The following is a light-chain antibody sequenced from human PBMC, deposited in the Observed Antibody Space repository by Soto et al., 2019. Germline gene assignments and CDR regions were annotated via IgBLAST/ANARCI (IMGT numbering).Light chain of an antibody. Sequence: TQSPASLSVSPGERATLTCRASQSVSSNLAWYQQKPGQAPRLLIYGASNRATGIPARFSGSGSGTDFTLTISSLEPEDFAVYYCQQRSNWPTFGQGTKVDIK. CDR1: QSVSSN. CDR2: GAS. CDR3: QQRSNWPT. V-gene: IGKV3-11*01. J-gene: IGKJ1*01.